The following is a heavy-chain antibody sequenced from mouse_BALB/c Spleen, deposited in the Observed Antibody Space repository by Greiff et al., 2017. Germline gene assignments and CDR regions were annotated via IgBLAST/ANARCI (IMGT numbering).Heavy chain of an antibody. CDR1: GFSLTSYG. V-gene: IGHV2-2*02. CDR3: ARSFYYDYDVFAY. J-gene: IGHJ3*01. CDR2: IWSGGST. Sequence: VKLMESGPGLVQPSQSLSITCTVSGFSLTSYGVHWVRQSPGKGLEWLGVIWSGGSTDYNAAFISRLSISKDNSKSQVFFKMNSLQANDTAIYYCARSFYYDYDVFAYWGQGTLVTVSA. D-gene: IGHD2-4*01.